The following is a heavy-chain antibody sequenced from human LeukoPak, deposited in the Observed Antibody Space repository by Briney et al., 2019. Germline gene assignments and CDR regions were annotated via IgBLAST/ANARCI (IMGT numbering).Heavy chain of an antibody. V-gene: IGHV3-23*01. CDR2: ISGSGGST. CDR1: GFTFSSYA. CDR3: AREFAATFIN. Sequence: EGSLRVSCAASGFTFSSYAMSWVRQAPGKGLEWVSAISGSGGSTYYADSVKGRFTISRDNAKNTLYLQMNSLRPEDTAVYYCAREFAATFINWGQGTLVTVSS. J-gene: IGHJ4*02. D-gene: IGHD5-12*01.